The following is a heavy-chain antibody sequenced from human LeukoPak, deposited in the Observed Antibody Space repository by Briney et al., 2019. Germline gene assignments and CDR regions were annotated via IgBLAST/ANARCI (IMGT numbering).Heavy chain of an antibody. V-gene: IGHV4-61*02. CDR3: ARGAYFYGSGINWFDP. CDR1: GGSIGSTSYC. Sequence: SGTLSLTCTVSGGSIGSTSYCWSWIRQPAGKGLEWIGRIYTTGSTNYNPTRKSRVTISLGTSKNPHSLKLSSVTAADTAVYYCARGAYFYGSGINWFDPWGQGTLITVSS. CDR2: IYTTGST. D-gene: IGHD3-10*01. J-gene: IGHJ5*02.